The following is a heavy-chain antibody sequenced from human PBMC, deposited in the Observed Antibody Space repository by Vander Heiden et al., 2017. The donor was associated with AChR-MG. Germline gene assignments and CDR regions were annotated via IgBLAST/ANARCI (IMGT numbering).Heavy chain of an antibody. D-gene: IGHD5-18*01. CDR1: GFTFDDYA. V-gene: IGHV3-9*01. Sequence: EVQLVESGGGLVQPGRSLRLSCAASGFTFDDYAMHWVRQAPGKGLEWVSGISWNSGSIGYADSVKGRFTISRDNAKNSLYLQMNSLRAEDTALYYCAKESGYSYGLLHWGQGTLVTVSS. CDR3: AKESGYSYGLLH. CDR2: ISWNSGSI. J-gene: IGHJ4*02.